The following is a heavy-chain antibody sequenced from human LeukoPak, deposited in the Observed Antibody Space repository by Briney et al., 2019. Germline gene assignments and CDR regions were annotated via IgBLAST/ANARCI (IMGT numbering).Heavy chain of an antibody. Sequence: ASVKVSCKASGYSFTSSDINWVRQPAGQGLEWVGWMNPNSGNTGYAQKYQGRVTMTRNTSINTAYMELSSLRSEDTAVYYCAKEGAYYDFWSGYSPSHGIFDYWGQGTLVAVSS. CDR2: MNPNSGNT. CDR1: GYSFTSSD. D-gene: IGHD3-3*01. V-gene: IGHV1-8*01. J-gene: IGHJ4*02. CDR3: AKEGAYYDFWSGYSPSHGIFDY.